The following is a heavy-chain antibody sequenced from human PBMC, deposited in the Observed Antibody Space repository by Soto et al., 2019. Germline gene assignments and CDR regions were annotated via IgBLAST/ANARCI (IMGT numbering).Heavy chain of an antibody. J-gene: IGHJ2*01. Sequence: ESGGGVVQPGRSLRLSCAASGFTFSSYGMHWVRQAPGKGLEWVAVIWYDGSNKYYADSVKGRFTISRDNSKNTLYLQMNSLRAEDTAVYYFARGATRRYWYFDLWGRGTLVTVSS. CDR3: ARGATRRYWYFDL. CDR1: GFTFSSYG. CDR2: IWYDGSNK. V-gene: IGHV3-33*01.